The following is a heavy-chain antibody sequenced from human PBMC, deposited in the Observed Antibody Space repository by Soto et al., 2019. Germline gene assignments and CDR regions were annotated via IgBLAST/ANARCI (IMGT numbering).Heavy chain of an antibody. CDR2: ISSSSSYI. D-gene: IGHD2-2*01. CDR1: GFTFSSYS. Sequence: GGSLRLSCAASGFTFSSYSMNWVRQAPGKGLEWVSSISSSSSYIYYADSVKGRFTISRDNAKNSLYLQMNSLRAEDTAVYYCAREDIVVVPAAMEGGYYYYGMDVWGQGTTVTVSS. J-gene: IGHJ6*02. CDR3: AREDIVVVPAAMEGGYYYYGMDV. V-gene: IGHV3-21*01.